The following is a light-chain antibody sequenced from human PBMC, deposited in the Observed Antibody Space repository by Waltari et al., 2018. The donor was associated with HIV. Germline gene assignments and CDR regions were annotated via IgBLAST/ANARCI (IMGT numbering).Light chain of an antibody. CDR3: QAWDNNIAI. CDR1: KLGEKF. Sequence: QELTQTPSVSVSTGPTASITCSGGKLGEKFTCGYRQRPGQPPLLLIHKDAKRASDIPERFSGSNSGNTATLTISETQAFDEAVYYCQAWDNNIAIFGGGTKLTVL. J-gene: IGLJ2*01. V-gene: IGLV3-1*01. CDR2: KDA.